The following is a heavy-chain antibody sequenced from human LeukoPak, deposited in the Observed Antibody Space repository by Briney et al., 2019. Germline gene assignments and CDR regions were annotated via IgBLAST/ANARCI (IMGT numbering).Heavy chain of an antibody. J-gene: IGHJ4*02. CDR1: GFTFSSYG. D-gene: IGHD4-17*01. V-gene: IGHV3-30*03. Sequence: GGSLRLSCAASGFTFSSYGMHWVRQAPGKGLEWVAVISYDGSNKYYADSVKGRFTISRDNAKNSLYLQMNSLRAEDTAVYYCARAPRGYGETVDYWGQGTLVTVSS. CDR2: ISYDGSNK. CDR3: ARAPRGYGETVDY.